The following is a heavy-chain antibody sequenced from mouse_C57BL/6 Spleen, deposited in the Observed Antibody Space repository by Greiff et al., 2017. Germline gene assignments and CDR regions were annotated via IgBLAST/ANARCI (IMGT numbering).Heavy chain of an antibody. J-gene: IGHJ2*01. CDR2: ISGGGGNT. CDR1: GFTFSSYT. CDR3: ARGLGSDY. Sequence: EVQRVESGGGLVKPGGSLKLSCAASGFTFSSYTMSWVRQTPEKRLEWVATISGGGGNTYYPDSVKGRFTISRDNAKNTLYLQMSSLRSEDTALYYCARGLGSDYWGQGTTLTVSS. V-gene: IGHV5-9*01. D-gene: IGHD3-3*01.